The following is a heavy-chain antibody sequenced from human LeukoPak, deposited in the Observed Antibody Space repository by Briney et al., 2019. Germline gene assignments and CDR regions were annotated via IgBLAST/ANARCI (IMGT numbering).Heavy chain of an antibody. J-gene: IGHJ3*02. CDR2: IIPIFGTA. V-gene: IGHV1-69*05. CDR3: ARDSIGEDYYDSSGSRVRGAFDI. CDR1: GGTLSSYA. Sequence: SVKVSCKASGGTLSSYAISWVRQAPGQGLEWMGGIIPIFGTANYAQKFQGRVTITTDESTSTAYMELSSLRSEDTAVYYCARDSIGEDYYDSSGSRVRGAFDIWGQGTMVTVSS. D-gene: IGHD3-22*01.